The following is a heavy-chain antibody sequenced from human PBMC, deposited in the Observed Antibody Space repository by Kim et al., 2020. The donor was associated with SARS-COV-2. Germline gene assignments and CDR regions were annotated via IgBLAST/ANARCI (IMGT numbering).Heavy chain of an antibody. J-gene: IGHJ6*02. CDR2: A. V-gene: IGHV1-69*01. CDR3: AREFSYYGMDV. Sequence: ANYAQKFQGRVTNTADESTSTAYMELSSLRSEDTAVYYCAREFSYYGMDVWGQGTTVTVSS.